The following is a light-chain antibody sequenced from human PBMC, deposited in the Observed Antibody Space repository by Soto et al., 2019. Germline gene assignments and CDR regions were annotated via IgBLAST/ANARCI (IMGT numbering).Light chain of an antibody. Sequence: DIQMTQSPSSLSASVGDRVTITCQAGHHINNYLNWFQQKPGKPPKLLIYDASKLQTEVPSRFSGSGSGTDFTFTISSLQPEDIATYYCQQYDALPFTFGPGTKVNVK. CDR2: DAS. J-gene: IGKJ3*01. CDR3: QQYDALPFT. V-gene: IGKV1-33*01. CDR1: HHINNY.